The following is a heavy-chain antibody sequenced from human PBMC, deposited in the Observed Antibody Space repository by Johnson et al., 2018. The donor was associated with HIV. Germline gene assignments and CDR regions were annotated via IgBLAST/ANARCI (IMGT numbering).Heavy chain of an antibody. D-gene: IGHD3-9*01. CDR3: ARAPSRLRYFDWSEDAFDI. V-gene: IGHV3-74*01. Sequence: VQLVESGGGLVQPGGSLRLSCAASGFTFSSYWMHWVRQAPGKGLVWVSRINSDGSSTSYAGSVKVRFPISRDNAKNTLYLQMNSLRAEDTAVYYCARAPSRLRYFDWSEDAFDIWGQGTMVTVSS. J-gene: IGHJ3*02. CDR1: GFTFSSYW. CDR2: INSDGSST.